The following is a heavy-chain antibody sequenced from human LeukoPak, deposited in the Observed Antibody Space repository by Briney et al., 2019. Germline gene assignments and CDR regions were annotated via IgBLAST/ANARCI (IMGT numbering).Heavy chain of an antibody. CDR1: GGSISSSSYY. J-gene: IGHJ4*02. Sequence: PSETLSLTCTVSGGSISSSSYYWGWIRQPPGKGLEWIGSIYYSGSTYYNPSLKSRVTISVDTSKNQFSLKLSSVTAADTAVYYCAREASPNFGLDYWGQGTLVTVSS. CDR2: IYYSGST. CDR3: AREASPNFGLDY. D-gene: IGHD3-10*01. V-gene: IGHV4-39*02.